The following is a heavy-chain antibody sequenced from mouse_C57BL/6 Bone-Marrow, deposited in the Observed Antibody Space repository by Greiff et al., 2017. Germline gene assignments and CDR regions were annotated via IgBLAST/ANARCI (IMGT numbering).Heavy chain of an antibody. Sequence: VQLVESGPGLVAPSQSLSITCTVSGFSLTSYGVHWVRQPPGKGLEWLVVIWSDGSTTYNSALKSRLSISKDNSKSQVFLKTNSLQTEDTAMYYCARDGLGYDYDSFAYWGQGTLVTVSA. CDR3: ARDGLGYDYDSFAY. CDR1: GFSLTSYG. CDR2: IWSDGST. V-gene: IGHV2-6*03. D-gene: IGHD2-4*01. J-gene: IGHJ3*01.